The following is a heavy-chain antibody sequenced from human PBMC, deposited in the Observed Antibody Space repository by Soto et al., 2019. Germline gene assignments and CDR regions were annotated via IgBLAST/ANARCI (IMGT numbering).Heavy chain of an antibody. CDR1: GDTFTTNS. D-gene: IGHD2-8*01. CDR3: ARGLLYATTYFEY. CDR2: IIPVLGTT. J-gene: IGHJ4*02. Sequence: QVQLVQSGADVKKPGSSVKVSFKASGDTFTTNSLNWVRQAPGQGLEWMGGIIPVLGTTKYAQKYQDSVTITGDKSTNPAYMELSSLRSDDSAVYYCARGLLYATTYFEYWCQGTPVTVSS. V-gene: IGHV1-69*06.